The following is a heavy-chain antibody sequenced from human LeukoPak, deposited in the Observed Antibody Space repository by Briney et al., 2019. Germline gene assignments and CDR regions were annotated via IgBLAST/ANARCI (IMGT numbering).Heavy chain of an antibody. J-gene: IGHJ4*02. Sequence: ASVKVSCKASGYTFTGYNIHWVRRAPGQGLEWMGWINPNSGGTNYAQKFQGRVTMTRDTSINTAYMELSSLRSDDTAVYYCARDHEGTTRDWGQGTLVTVSS. D-gene: IGHD1-7*01. CDR2: INPNSGGT. CDR1: GYTFTGYN. V-gene: IGHV1-2*02. CDR3: ARDHEGTTRD.